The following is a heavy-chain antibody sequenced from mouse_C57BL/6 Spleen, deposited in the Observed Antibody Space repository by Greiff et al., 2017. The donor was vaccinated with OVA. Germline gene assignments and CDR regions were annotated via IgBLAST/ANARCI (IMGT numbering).Heavy chain of an antibody. CDR1: GYTFTSYW. Sequence: QVHVKQSGAELVRPGSSVKLSCKASGYTFTSYWMHWVKQRPIQGLEWIGNIDPSDSETHYNQKFKDKATLTVDKSSSTAYMQLSSLTSEDSAVYYCARWGEGYWGQGTTLTVSS. CDR3: ARWGEGY. J-gene: IGHJ2*01. V-gene: IGHV1-52*01. CDR2: IDPSDSET.